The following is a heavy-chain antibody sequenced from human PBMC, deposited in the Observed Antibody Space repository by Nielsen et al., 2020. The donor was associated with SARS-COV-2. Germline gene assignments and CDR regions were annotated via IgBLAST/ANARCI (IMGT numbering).Heavy chain of an antibody. CDR1: GFTFSSYA. V-gene: IGHV3-23*01. Sequence: GGSLRLSCAASGFTFSSYAMSWVRRAPGKGLEWVSAISGSGGSTYYADSVKGRFTISRDNSKNALYLQMNSLRAEDTAVYYCANHLTTAPSRWGQGTLVTVSS. J-gene: IGHJ4*02. D-gene: IGHD4-17*01. CDR3: ANHLTTAPSR. CDR2: ISGSGGST.